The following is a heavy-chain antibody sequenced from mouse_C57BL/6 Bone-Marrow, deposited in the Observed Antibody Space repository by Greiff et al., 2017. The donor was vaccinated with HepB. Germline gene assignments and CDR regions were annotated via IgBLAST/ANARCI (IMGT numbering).Heavy chain of an antibody. J-gene: IGHJ4*01. D-gene: IGHD1-1*01. CDR1: GYTFTSYW. Sequence: VQLQQPGAELVKPGASVKLSCKASGYTFTSYWMHWVKQRPGQGLEWIGMIHPNSGSTNYNEKFKSKATLIVDKTSSTAYMQLSSLTSEDSAVYYCAPITTVVDYYAMDDWGQGTSVTVSS. CDR3: APITTVVDYYAMDD. V-gene: IGHV1-64*01. CDR2: IHPNSGST.